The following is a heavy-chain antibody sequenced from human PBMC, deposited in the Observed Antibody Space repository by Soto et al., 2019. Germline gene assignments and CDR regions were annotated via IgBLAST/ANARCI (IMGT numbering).Heavy chain of an antibody. J-gene: IGHJ6*02. CDR2: IWYDGSNK. D-gene: IGHD4-4*01. V-gene: IGHV3-33*01. CDR1: GFTFSSYG. Sequence: GGSLRLSCAASGFTFSSYGMHWVRQAPGKGLEWVAVIWYDGSNKYYADSVKGRFTISRDNSKNTLYLQMNSLRAEDTAVYYCARDGLTTPHYYYYGMDVWGQGTTVTVSS. CDR3: ARDGLTTPHYYYYGMDV.